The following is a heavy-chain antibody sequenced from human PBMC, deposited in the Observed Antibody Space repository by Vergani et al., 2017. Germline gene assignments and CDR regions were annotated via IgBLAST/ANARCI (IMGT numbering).Heavy chain of an antibody. J-gene: IGHJ4*02. V-gene: IGHV5-51*01. CDR2: IYPGDSDT. CDR1: GYSFTTYW. D-gene: IGHD5-18*01. CDR3: ARRLNTAMAKYYFDY. Sequence: EVQLVQSGAEVKKPGESLKISCKGSGYSFTTYWIGWVRQMPGKGLGWMGIIYPGDSDTRYSPSFQGQVTISADKSISTAYLQWSNLKASDTAMYYCARRLNTAMAKYYFDYWGQGTLVTVSS.